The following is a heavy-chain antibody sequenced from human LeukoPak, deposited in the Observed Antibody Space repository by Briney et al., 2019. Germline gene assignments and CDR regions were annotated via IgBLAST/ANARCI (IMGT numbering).Heavy chain of an antibody. CDR3: ARERYYYDSSGYYYMDV. Sequence: GASVKVSCKASGGTFSSYAISWVRQAPGQGREWMGGIIPIFGTANYAQKFQGRVTITTDESTSTAYMELSSLRSEDTAVYYCARERYYYDSSGYYYMDVWGKGTTVTVSS. CDR1: GGTFSSYA. D-gene: IGHD3-22*01. CDR2: IIPIFGTA. J-gene: IGHJ6*03. V-gene: IGHV1-69*05.